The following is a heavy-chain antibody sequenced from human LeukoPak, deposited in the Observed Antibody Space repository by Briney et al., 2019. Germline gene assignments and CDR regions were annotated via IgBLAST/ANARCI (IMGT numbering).Heavy chain of an antibody. CDR2: ISGSSGNT. Sequence: GGSLRLSCAASGFTFSSYALSWVRQAPGKGLEWVSGISGSSGNTYYADSVKGLFTISRDNSKNTLYLQMNSLRAEDTAVYYCAKDKFLYYYESSLDYWGQGTLVTVSS. J-gene: IGHJ4*02. D-gene: IGHD3-22*01. CDR3: AKDKFLYYYESSLDY. V-gene: IGHV3-23*01. CDR1: GFTFSSYA.